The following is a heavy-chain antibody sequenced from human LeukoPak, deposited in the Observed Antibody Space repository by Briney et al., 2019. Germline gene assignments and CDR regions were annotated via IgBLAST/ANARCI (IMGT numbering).Heavy chain of an antibody. V-gene: IGHV3-48*02. J-gene: IGHJ6*02. CDR2: ISSSSSTI. CDR1: GFTFSSYS. D-gene: IGHD6-13*01. Sequence: PGGSLRLSCAASGFTFSSYSMNWVRQAPGKGLGWISYISSSSSTIYYADSVKGRFTISRDNAKNSLYLQMNSLRDEDTAVYYCARDSRGYSSSWYGYYYGMDVWGQGTTVTVSS. CDR3: ARDSRGYSSSWYGYYYGMDV.